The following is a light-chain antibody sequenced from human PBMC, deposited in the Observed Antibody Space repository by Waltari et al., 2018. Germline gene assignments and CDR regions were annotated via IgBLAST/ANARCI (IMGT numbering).Light chain of an antibody. J-gene: IGKJ5*01. Sequence: EIVLTQSPGTLSLSPGQRATLSCRASQSVKNNYLAWYQQKPGQAPRLLIYDAYTRATDIPERFSGSGSGTDFTLTISRLEAEDFAVYYCQHFGGSPLITFGQGTRLEIK. CDR3: QHFGGSPLIT. CDR2: DAY. V-gene: IGKV3-20*01. CDR1: QSVKNNY.